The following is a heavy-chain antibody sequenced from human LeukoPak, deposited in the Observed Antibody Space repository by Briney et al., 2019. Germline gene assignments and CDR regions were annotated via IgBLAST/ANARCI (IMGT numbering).Heavy chain of an antibody. D-gene: IGHD3-22*01. Sequence: GGSLRLSCAASGFTFSSYAMSWVRQAPGKGLEWVSAISGSGGSTYYADSVKGRLTISRDNSKNTLYLQMNSLRAEDTAVYYCAKSPDSSGYYSDYWGQGTLVTVSS. CDR3: AKSPDSSGYYSDY. J-gene: IGHJ4*02. V-gene: IGHV3-23*01. CDR1: GFTFSSYA. CDR2: ISGSGGST.